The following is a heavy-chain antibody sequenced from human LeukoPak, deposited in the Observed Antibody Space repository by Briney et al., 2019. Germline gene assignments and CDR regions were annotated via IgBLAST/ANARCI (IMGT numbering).Heavy chain of an antibody. V-gene: IGHV1-69*01. J-gene: IGHJ4*02. D-gene: IGHD3-16*01. CDR2: IIPIFGTA. Sequence: SVKVSCKASGGTFSSYAISWVRQAPGQGLEWIGGIIPIFGTANYAQKFQGRVTITADESTSTAYMELSSLRSEDTAVYYCASCGGGAKYDSVWATFDYWGQGTLVTVSS. CDR3: ASCGGGAKYDSVWATFDY. CDR1: GGTFSSYA.